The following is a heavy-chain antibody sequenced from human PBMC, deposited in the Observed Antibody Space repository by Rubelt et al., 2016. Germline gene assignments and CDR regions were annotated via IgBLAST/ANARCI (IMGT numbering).Heavy chain of an antibody. CDR2: ISSSSSTI. J-gene: IGHJ4*02. Sequence: ISSSSSTIYYADSVKGRFTISRDNAKNSLYLQMNSLRAEDTAVYYCARSEGLDYWGQGTLVTVSS. CDR3: ARSEGLDY. V-gene: IGHV3-48*01.